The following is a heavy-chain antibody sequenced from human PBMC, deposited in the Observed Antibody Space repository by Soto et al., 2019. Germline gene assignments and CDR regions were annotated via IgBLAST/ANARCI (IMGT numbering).Heavy chain of an antibody. V-gene: IGHV4-34*01. CDR3: ARGPGYCTNGVCYNHYYYYMDV. CDR1: GGSFSGYY. D-gene: IGHD2-8*01. CDR2: INHSGST. Sequence: PSETLSLTCAVYGGSFSGYYWSWIRQPPGKGLEWIGEINHSGSTNYNPSLKSRVTISVDTSKNQFSLKLSSVTAADTAVYYCARGPGYCTNGVCYNHYYYYMDVWGKGTTVTVSS. J-gene: IGHJ6*03.